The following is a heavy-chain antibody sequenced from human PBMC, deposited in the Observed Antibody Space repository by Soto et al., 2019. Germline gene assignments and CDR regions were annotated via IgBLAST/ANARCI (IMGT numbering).Heavy chain of an antibody. V-gene: IGHV3-49*03. CDR1: GFTFGDYA. CDR3: TRDRGSYYDILTGHPRDPYDY. Sequence: PGGSLRLSCTASGFTFGDYAMSWFRQAPGKGLEWVGFIRSKAYGGTTEYAASVKGRFTISRDDSKSIAYLQMNSLKTEDTAVYYCTRDRGSYYDILTGHPRDPYDYWGQGTLVTVSS. D-gene: IGHD3-9*01. CDR2: IRSKAYGGTT. J-gene: IGHJ4*02.